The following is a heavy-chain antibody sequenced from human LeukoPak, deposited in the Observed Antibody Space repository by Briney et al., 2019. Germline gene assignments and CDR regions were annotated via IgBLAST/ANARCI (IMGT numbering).Heavy chain of an antibody. CDR2: ISYDGSNK. CDR3: ATIAAAVYYFDY. D-gene: IGHD6-13*01. J-gene: IGHJ4*02. CDR1: GFTFSSYG. Sequence: PGGSLRQYCAASGFTFSSYGMHRGRHAQGTGLQLVAVISYDGSNKYYADSVKGRFTISRDNSKNTLYLQMNSLRAEDTAVYYCATIAAAVYYFDYWGQGTLVTVSS. V-gene: IGHV3-30*03.